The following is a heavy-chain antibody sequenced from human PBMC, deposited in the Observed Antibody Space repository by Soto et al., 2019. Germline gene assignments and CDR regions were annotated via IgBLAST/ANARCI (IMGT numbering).Heavy chain of an antibody. CDR2: ISWDSVSV. CDR3: ASGRRGSTSWYIDY. CDR1: RFTFDDYA. D-gene: IGHD6-13*01. Sequence: PGGSLRLSCAASRFTFDDYAMHWVRQVPGKGLEWVSSISWDSVSVGYADSVQGRFTVSRDNAKNSLYLQMNSLRAEDTALYFCASGRRGSTSWYIDYWGLGTLVTVSS. V-gene: IGHV3-9*01. J-gene: IGHJ4*01.